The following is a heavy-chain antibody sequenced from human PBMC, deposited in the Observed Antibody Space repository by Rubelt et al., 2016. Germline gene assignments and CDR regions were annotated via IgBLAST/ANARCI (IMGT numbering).Heavy chain of an antibody. J-gene: IGHJ2*01. D-gene: IGHD5-18*01. CDR2: INAGNGNT. CDR1: GYTFTSYA. CDR3: ARSKDTAMVTDADWYFDL. V-gene: IGHV1-3*01. Sequence: QVQLVQSGAEVKKPGASVKVSCKASGYTFTSYAMHWVRQAPGQRLEWMGWINAGNGNTTYSQKFQGRATITRETSARTAYMELSSLRSEDPAVYYCARSKDTAMVTDADWYFDLWGRGTLVTVSS.